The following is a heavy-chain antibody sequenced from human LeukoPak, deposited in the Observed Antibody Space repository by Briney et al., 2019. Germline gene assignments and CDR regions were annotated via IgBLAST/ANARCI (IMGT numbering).Heavy chain of an antibody. CDR1: GFTFSGSA. CDR2: IRSKANSYAT. Sequence: GGSLRLPCAASGFTFSGSAMHWVRQASGKGLEWVGRIRSKANSYATAYAASVKGRFTISRDDSKNTAYLQMNSLKTEDTAVYYCTSPHDYGDYWGQGTLVTVSS. J-gene: IGHJ4*02. V-gene: IGHV3-73*01. CDR3: TSPHDYGDY.